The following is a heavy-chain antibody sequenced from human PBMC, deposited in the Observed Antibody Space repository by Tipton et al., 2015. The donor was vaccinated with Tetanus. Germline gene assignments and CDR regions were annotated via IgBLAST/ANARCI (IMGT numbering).Heavy chain of an antibody. Sequence: SLRLSCAASGFTFSNYWMSWVRQAPGRGLEWVASIKQDGSDKNYVDSVKGRFTISRDNAKNSLYLQMSSPRAEDTAVYYCARDASRYTYGSNYFDYWAQGTLVTVSP. CDR1: GFTFSNYW. J-gene: IGHJ4*02. D-gene: IGHD5-18*01. V-gene: IGHV3-7*01. CDR3: ARDASRYTYGSNYFDY. CDR2: IKQDGSDK.